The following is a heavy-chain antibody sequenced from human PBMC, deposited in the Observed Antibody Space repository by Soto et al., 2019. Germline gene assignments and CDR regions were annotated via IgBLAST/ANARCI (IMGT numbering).Heavy chain of an antibody. J-gene: IGHJ3*02. CDR1: GGTFSSYT. Sequence: SVKVSCKASGGTFSSYTISWVRQAPGQGLEWMGRIIPILGIANYAQKFQGRVTITADKSTSTAYMELSSLRSEDTAVYYCASVYESFGTDAFEIWFQGPMFTVSS. CDR2: IIPILGIA. CDR3: ASVYESFGTDAFEI. D-gene: IGHD3-16*01. V-gene: IGHV1-69*02.